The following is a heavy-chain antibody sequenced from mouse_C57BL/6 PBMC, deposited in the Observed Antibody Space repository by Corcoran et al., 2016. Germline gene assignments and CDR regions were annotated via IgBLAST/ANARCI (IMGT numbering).Heavy chain of an antibody. CDR1: GYTFTTYG. Sequence: QIQLVQSGPALKKTGETVKISCKASGYTFTTYGMSWVKKAPGKGLTWMGWINTYSGVPTYADDFKGRFAFSLETSASTAYLQINNLKNEDTATYFCASFRVYYGSTPYYAMDYWGQGTSVTVSS. V-gene: IGHV9-3*01. J-gene: IGHJ4*01. CDR3: ASFRVYYGSTPYYAMDY. D-gene: IGHD1-1*01. CDR2: INTYSGVP.